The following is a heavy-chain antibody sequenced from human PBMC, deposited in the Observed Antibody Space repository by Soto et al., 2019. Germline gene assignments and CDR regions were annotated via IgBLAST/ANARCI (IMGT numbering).Heavy chain of an antibody. CDR1: GYTFTGYY. D-gene: IGHD3-10*01. CDR2: INPNSGGT. Sequence: GASVKVSCKASGYTFTGYYMHWVRQAPGQGLEWMGWINPNSGGTNYAQKFQGRVTMTRDTSISTAYMERSRLRSDDAAVYYCARGRPYYYGSGTRLGDWFDPWGQGTLVTGSS. V-gene: IGHV1-2*02. CDR3: ARGRPYYYGSGTRLGDWFDP. J-gene: IGHJ5*02.